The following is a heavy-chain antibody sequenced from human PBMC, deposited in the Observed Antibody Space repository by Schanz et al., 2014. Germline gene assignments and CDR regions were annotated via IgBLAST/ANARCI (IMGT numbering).Heavy chain of an antibody. CDR3: AKDPSHGDYDYYFDY. CDR2: IYSGIGA. D-gene: IGHD3-22*01. J-gene: IGHJ4*02. Sequence: EVQLLESGGGLVRPGGSLRLSCAVSGFTVSSNHMSWVRQAPGKGLEWVSVIYSGIGAYYADSVKDRFTVSRDNSKNTLYLQMNSLRAEDTAVYYCAKDPSHGDYDYYFDYWGQGTLVTVSS. CDR1: GFTVSSNH. V-gene: IGHV3-66*01.